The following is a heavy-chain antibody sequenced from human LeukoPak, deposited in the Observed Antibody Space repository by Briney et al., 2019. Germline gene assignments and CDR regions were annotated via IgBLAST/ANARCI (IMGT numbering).Heavy chain of an antibody. D-gene: IGHD3-9*01. CDR3: ARGGVRERYFDWSHGPF. J-gene: IGHJ4*02. V-gene: IGHV3-21*01. CDR2: ISSSSSYI. Sequence: GGSLRLSCAASGFTFSTHSMHWVRQAPGKGPEWVSSISSSSSYIYYADSVRGRFTISRDHANNSLYLQMINLRAEDTAVYYCARGGVRERYFDWSHGPFWGQGTLVTVSS. CDR1: GFTFSTHS.